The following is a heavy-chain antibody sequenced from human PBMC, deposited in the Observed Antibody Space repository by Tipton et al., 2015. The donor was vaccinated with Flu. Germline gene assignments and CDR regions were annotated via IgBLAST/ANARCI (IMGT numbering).Heavy chain of an antibody. V-gene: IGHV3-23*01. CDR3: AKGDIVVVVAATPEYYFDY. CDR1: GFTFSSYA. Sequence: SLRLSCAASGFTFSSYAMSWVRQAPGKGLEWVSTISGSGGDTYYADSVKGRFTISRDSSKNTLNLQMNSLRAEDTAVYYCAKGDIVVVVAATPEYYFDYWGQGTLVPVSS. D-gene: IGHD2-15*01. J-gene: IGHJ4*02. CDR2: ISGSGGDT.